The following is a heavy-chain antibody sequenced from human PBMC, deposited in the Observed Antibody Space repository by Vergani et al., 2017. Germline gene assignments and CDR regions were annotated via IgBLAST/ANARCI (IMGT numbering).Heavy chain of an antibody. CDR3: ARDPMVRGVTSPTCFDY. Sequence: QVQLVESGGGVVQPGRSLRLSCAASGFTFSSYAMHWVRQAPGKGLEWVAVISYDGSNKYYADSVKGRFTISRDNSKNTLYLQMNSLRAEDTAIYYCARDPMVRGVTSPTCFDYWGQGTLVTVSS. CDR2: ISYDGSNK. V-gene: IGHV3-30-3*01. J-gene: IGHJ4*02. CDR1: GFTFSSYA. D-gene: IGHD3-10*01.